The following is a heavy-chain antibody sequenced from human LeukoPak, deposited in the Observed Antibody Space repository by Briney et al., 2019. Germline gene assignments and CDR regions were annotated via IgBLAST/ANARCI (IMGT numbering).Heavy chain of an antibody. V-gene: IGHV3-23*01. Sequence: PGGSLRLSCAASGFTVSSNYMSWVRQAPGQGLEWVSGISPSGGITYYTDSVKGRFTISRDNSKNTVSLQMNSLRAEDTAVYYCAKDRLTGLRPGKIFDYWGQGTLVTVSS. CDR2: ISPSGGIT. D-gene: IGHD5-12*01. CDR1: GFTVSSNY. J-gene: IGHJ4*02. CDR3: AKDRLTGLRPGKIFDY.